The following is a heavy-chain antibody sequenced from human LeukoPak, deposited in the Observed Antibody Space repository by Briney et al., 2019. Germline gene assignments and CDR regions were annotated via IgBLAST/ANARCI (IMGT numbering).Heavy chain of an antibody. D-gene: IGHD3-22*01. CDR1: GFTFSSYA. Sequence: PGGSLRLSCAASGFTFSSYAMSWVRQAPGKGLEWVSAISGSGGSTYYADSVKGRFTISRDNSKNTLYLQMNSLRAEDTAVYCCAKDPGGDSSGYYYPIGDYWGQGTLVTVSS. J-gene: IGHJ4*02. CDR3: AKDPGGDSSGYYYPIGDY. CDR2: ISGSGGST. V-gene: IGHV3-23*01.